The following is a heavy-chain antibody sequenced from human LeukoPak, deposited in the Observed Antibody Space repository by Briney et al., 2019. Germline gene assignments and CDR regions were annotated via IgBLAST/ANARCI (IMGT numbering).Heavy chain of an antibody. D-gene: IGHD3-22*01. CDR3: ASPLDYYDSSGSTYYFDY. Sequence: GGSLRLSCAASGFTFSSYAMHWVRQAPGKGLEWVAVISYDGSNKYYADSVKGRFTISRDNSKNTLYLQMNSLRAEDAAVYYCASPLDYYDSSGSTYYFDYWGQGTLVTVSS. CDR2: ISYDGSNK. V-gene: IGHV3-30*04. J-gene: IGHJ4*02. CDR1: GFTFSSYA.